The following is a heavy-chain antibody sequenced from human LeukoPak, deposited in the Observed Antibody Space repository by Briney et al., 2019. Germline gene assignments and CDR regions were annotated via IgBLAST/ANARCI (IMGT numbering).Heavy chain of an antibody. CDR2: IYHSGST. V-gene: IGHV4-30-2*01. J-gene: IGHJ5*02. Sequence: SETLSLTCTVSGGSISSGGYYWSWIRQPPGKGLEWIGYIYHSGSTYYNPSLKSRVTISVDRSKNQLSLKLSSVTAADTAVYYCARGNYVNWFDPWGQGTLVTVSS. CDR3: ARGNYVNWFDP. CDR1: GGSISSGGYY. D-gene: IGHD4-11*01.